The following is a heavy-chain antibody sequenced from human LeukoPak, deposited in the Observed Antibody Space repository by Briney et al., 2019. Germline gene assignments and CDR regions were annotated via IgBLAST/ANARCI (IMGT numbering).Heavy chain of an antibody. CDR2: IHYSGST. V-gene: IGHV4-39*07. D-gene: IGHD6-25*01. Sequence: KSSETLSLTCTVSGVSISISSFNWAWIRQPPGKGLEWIGAIHYSGSTYYNPSLKSRVTISVDTSKNQFSLRLTSVTAADTAIYYCARTARLPNSWGQGTLVTVSS. CDR3: ARTARLPNS. CDR1: GVSISISSFN. J-gene: IGHJ4*02.